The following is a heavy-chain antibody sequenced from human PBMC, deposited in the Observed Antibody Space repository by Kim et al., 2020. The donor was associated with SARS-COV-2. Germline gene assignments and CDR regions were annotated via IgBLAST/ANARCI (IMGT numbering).Heavy chain of an antibody. D-gene: IGHD6-6*01. CDR1: GFTFSNAW. CDR3: TTEYSSSSDAFDI. Sequence: GGSLRLSCAASGFTFSNAWMSWVRQAPGKGLEWVGRIKSKTDGGTTDYAAPVKGRFTISRDDSKNTLYLQMNSLKTEDTAVYYCTTEYSSSSDAFDIWGQGTMVTVSS. J-gene: IGHJ3*02. V-gene: IGHV3-15*01. CDR2: IKSKTDGGTT.